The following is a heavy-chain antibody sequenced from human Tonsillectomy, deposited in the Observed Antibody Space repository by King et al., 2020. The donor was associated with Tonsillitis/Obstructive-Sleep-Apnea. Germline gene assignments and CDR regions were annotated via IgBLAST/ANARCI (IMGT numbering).Heavy chain of an antibody. J-gene: IGHJ3*02. CDR1: GSSISSYY. V-gene: IGHV4-59*01. CDR3: ARETARDAFDI. Sequence: VQLQESGPGLVKPSETLSLTCTVSGSSISSYYWSWIRQPPGKGLEWIGYIYYSGSTNYNPSLKSRVTISVDTSKNQFSLKLSSVTAADTAVYYCARETARDAFDIWGQGTMVTVSS. CDR2: IYYSGST.